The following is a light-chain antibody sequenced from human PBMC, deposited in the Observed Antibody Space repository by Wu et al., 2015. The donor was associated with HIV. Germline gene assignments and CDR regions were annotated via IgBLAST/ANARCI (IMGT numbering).Light chain of an antibody. CDR3: QQRSNWPWT. CDR1: QSISNY. J-gene: IGKJ1*01. Sequence: EIVLTQSPATLSLSPGDRATLSCRASQSISNYLAWFQQKPGQAPRLLIYDSINRATGIPARFSGSASGTDFTLTISSLEAEDFALYYCQQRSNWPWTFGQGTKVEIK. V-gene: IGKV3-11*01. CDR2: DSI.